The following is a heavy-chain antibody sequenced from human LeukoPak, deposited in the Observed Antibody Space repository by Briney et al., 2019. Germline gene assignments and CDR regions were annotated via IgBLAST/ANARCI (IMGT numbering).Heavy chain of an antibody. CDR2: ISRSRSYI. CDR3: AKTRPEYSSSSPGFDP. D-gene: IGHD6-6*01. V-gene: IGHV3-21*01. CDR1: GFTFSSYS. Sequence: GGSLRLSCAASGFTFSSYSMNWVRQAPGKGVEWVSSISRSRSYIYYADSVKGRFTSSRDNAKNSLYLQMNSLRAEDTAVYYCAKTRPEYSSSSPGFDPWGQGTLVTVSS. J-gene: IGHJ5*02.